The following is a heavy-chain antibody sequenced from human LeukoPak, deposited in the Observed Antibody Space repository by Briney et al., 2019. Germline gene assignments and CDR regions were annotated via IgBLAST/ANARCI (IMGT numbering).Heavy chain of an antibody. V-gene: IGHV1-2*02. CDR1: GYTFTGYY. Sequence: ASVKVSCKASGYTFTGYYMHWVRQAPGQGLEWMGWINPNSGDTNSAQKFQGRVTMSRDTSISTAYMELSRLRSDDTAVYYCARDTRYCTNGVCCAYYFDYWGQGALVTVSS. CDR3: ARDTRYCTNGVCCAYYFDY. D-gene: IGHD2-8*01. J-gene: IGHJ4*02. CDR2: INPNSGDT.